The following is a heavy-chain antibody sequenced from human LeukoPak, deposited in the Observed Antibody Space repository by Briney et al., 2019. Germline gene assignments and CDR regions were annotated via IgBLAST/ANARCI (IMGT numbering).Heavy chain of an antibody. CDR1: GFSFSSYS. V-gene: IGHV3-21*01. J-gene: IGHJ3*02. CDR2: ISSSSSSI. Sequence: PGGSLSLSCAASGFSFSSYSRNWVRQPPGKGLEWVSSISSSSSSIYYADSEKRRSTISRDNSKNTLYLQMNSLRAEDTAFYYCAREDYPVAFDRWGLGTMVTVSS. CDR3: AREDYPVAFDR. D-gene: IGHD4-11*01.